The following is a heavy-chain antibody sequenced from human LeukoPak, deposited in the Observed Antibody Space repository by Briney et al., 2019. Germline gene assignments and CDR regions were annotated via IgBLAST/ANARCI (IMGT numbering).Heavy chain of an antibody. CDR2: ISGSGGST. V-gene: IGHV3-23*01. Sequence: PGGSLRLSCAASGFTFSSYAMSWVRQAPGKGLEWVSAISGSGGSTYYADSVKGRFTISRDNSKNTLYLQMNSLRAEDTAVYYCAKFRSSGWYFYYFDYWGQGTLVTVSS. CDR1: GFTFSSYA. J-gene: IGHJ4*02. D-gene: IGHD6-19*01. CDR3: AKFRSSGWYFYYFDY.